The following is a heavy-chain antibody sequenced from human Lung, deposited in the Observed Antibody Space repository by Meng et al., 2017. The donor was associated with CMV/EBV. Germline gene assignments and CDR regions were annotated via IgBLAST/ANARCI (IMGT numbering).Heavy chain of an antibody. V-gene: IGHV3-43D*03. CDR1: GFTFDDYA. Sequence: GEXXKISCAGSGFTFDDYAMHWVRQPPGKGLEWVSLSTWEGGSTYYADSVKGRFTISRDNRKKSLFLQMNSLRVEDTASYYCPTGLDLFVAVTGGMEVWGQGTTVTVSS. CDR3: PTGLDLFVAVTGGMEV. CDR2: STWEGGST. J-gene: IGHJ6*02. D-gene: IGHD2-15*01.